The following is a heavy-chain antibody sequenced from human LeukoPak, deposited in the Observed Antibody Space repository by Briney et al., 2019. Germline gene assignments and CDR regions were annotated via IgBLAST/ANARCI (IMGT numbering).Heavy chain of an antibody. Sequence: GGSLRLSCAASGFSFSSYTIKWVRQAPGKGLEHVSAIVSHGRYTHYSDSVKGRFSISRDNSWNTVYLQMGSLRPEDMGVYYCARVKMGATINDYYYYYMDVWGRGTTVTVSS. CDR3: ARVKMGATINDYYYYYMDV. CDR2: IVSHGRYT. V-gene: IGHV3-64*02. CDR1: GFSFSSYT. J-gene: IGHJ6*03. D-gene: IGHD1-26*01.